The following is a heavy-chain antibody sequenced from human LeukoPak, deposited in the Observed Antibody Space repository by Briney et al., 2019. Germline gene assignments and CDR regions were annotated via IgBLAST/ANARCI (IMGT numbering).Heavy chain of an antibody. CDR1: GGSISSYY. CDR3: ARLGSGGFFDY. Sequence: SETLSLTCSVSGGSISSYYWSWIRQSPGKGLEWIGYINYSGTTTYNPSLKSRVTISVDTSKNQFSLSLNSVTAADTAVFYCARLGSGGFFDYWGQGTLVTVSS. J-gene: IGHJ4*02. V-gene: IGHV4-59*01. D-gene: IGHD2-8*02. CDR2: INYSGTT.